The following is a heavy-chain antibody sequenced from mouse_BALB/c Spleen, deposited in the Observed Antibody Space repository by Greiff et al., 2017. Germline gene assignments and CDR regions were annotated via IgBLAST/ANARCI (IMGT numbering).Heavy chain of an antibody. CDR1: GYSFTGYF. CDR3: ARESYGNYTFDY. J-gene: IGHJ2*01. D-gene: IGHD2-1*01. Sequence: EVQLQQSGPELVKPGASVKISCKASGYSFTGYFMNWVMQSHGKSLEWIGRINPYNGDTFYNQKFKGKATLTVDKSSSTAHMELRSLASEDSAVYYCARESYGNYTFDYWGQGTTLTVSS. V-gene: IGHV1-20*02. CDR2: INPYNGDT.